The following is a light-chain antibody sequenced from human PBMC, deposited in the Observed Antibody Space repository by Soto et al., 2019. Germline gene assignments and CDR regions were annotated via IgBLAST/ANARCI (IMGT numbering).Light chain of an antibody. CDR2: DAS. Sequence: EIVLTQSPGTLSLSPGERATLSCRASQSVSSSYLAWYQQKPGQAPRLLIFDASSRATGISDRFSGSGSGTDFTLTISILEPEDFAVYYCQQYGRSPWTFGQGTKVEVK. CDR3: QQYGRSPWT. J-gene: IGKJ1*01. V-gene: IGKV3-20*01. CDR1: QSVSSSY.